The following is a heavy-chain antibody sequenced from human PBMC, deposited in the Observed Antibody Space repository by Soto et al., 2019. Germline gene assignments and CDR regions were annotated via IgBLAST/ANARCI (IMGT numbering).Heavy chain of an antibody. D-gene: IGHD3-22*01. J-gene: IGHJ3*02. CDR3: ANTAYYDSSGYGPPDAFDI. Sequence: GGSLRLSCAASGFTFSSYAMSWARQAPGKGLEWVSAISGSGGSTYYADSVKGRFTISRDNSKNTLYLQMNSLRAEDTAVYYCANTAYYDSSGYGPPDAFDIWGQGTMVTVSS. V-gene: IGHV3-23*01. CDR2: ISGSGGST. CDR1: GFTFSSYA.